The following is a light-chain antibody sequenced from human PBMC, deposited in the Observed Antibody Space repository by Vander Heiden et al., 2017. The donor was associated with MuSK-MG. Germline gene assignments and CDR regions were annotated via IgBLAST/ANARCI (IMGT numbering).Light chain of an antibody. J-gene: IGKJ4*01. CDR2: AAS. Sequence: DIQMTQSPSSLSAFVGDRVTITCRARQGINKYLAWYQQKPGKVPKLLINAASALQPGVPSRFSGSGSGTDFTLTISSLQPEDVATYYCQKDDSAPLTFGGGTKVEL. CDR1: QGINKY. V-gene: IGKV1-27*01. CDR3: QKDDSAPLT.